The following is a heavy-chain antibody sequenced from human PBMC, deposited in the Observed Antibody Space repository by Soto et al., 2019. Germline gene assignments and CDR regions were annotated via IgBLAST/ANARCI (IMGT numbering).Heavy chain of an antibody. J-gene: IGHJ6*02. D-gene: IGHD3-22*01. V-gene: IGHV1-58*01. CDR3: AMTHYSSGYPPHPYYGMDV. CDR1: GFTFTSSA. Sequence: GASVKVSCKASGFTFTSSAVQWVRQARGQRLEWIGWIVVGSGNTNYAQKFQERVTITRDMSTSTAYMELSSLRSEDTAVYYCAMTHYSSGYPPHPYYGMDVWGQGTTVTVSS. CDR2: IVVGSGNT.